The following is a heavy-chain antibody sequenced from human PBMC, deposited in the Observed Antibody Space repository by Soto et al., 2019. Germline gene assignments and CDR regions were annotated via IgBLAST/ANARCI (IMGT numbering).Heavy chain of an antibody. J-gene: IGHJ6*02. CDR3: ARDEEDSSGWLYYYYYGMDV. CDR1: GHTFTGYY. V-gene: IGHV1-2*02. D-gene: IGHD6-19*01. CDR2: INPNSGGT. Sequence: APVKASSKAPGHTFTGYYMHGLRQAPGQGPEWMGWINPNSGGTNYAQKFQGRVTMTRDTSISTAYMELSRLGSDDTAVYYCARDEEDSSGWLYYYYYGMDVWGQGTTVTVSS.